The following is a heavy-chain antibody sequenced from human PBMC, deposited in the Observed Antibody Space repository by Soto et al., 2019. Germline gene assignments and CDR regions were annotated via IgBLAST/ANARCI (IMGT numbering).Heavy chain of an antibody. J-gene: IGHJ4*02. CDR1: GYTFTTYG. V-gene: IGHV1-18*01. CDR2: ISTYSGNS. D-gene: IGHD2-15*01. Sequence: QVQMVQSGAEVKKPGASVKVSCKASGYTFTTYGISWVRQAPGQGLEWMAWISTYSGNSNYARELQGRVTVTTDTSTSTAYMELRSLTSDDTAVYFCVRDENKSCSGASCPYFDYWGQGTQVTVSS. CDR3: VRDENKSCSGASCPYFDY.